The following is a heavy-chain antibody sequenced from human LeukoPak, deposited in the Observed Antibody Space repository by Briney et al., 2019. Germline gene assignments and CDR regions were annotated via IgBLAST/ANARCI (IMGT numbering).Heavy chain of an antibody. CDR2: ISGSGGTT. CDR3: ARGPVTTVTTPWFDP. V-gene: IGHV3-23*01. D-gene: IGHD4-17*01. CDR1: GFTFSNYA. Sequence: GGSLRLSCAASGFTFSNYAMSWVRQAPGKGLEWVSAISGSGGTTYYADSVMGRFTISRDNSKNTLYLQMNSLRAEDTAVYYCARGPVTTVTTPWFDPWGQGTLVTVSS. J-gene: IGHJ5*02.